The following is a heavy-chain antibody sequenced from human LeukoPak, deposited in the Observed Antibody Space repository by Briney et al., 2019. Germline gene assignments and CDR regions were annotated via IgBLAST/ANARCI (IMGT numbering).Heavy chain of an antibody. D-gene: IGHD5-12*01. CDR1: GYTFTGYY. CDR2: IDPDSGGT. CDR3: ANWAATIRNFNY. J-gene: IGHJ4*02. Sequence: ASVKVSCKASGYTFTGYYIHWVRQAPGQGLEWMGWIDPDSGGTNLAQKFQGRVTMTTDTSITTAYMELTRLRSDDTAVYYCANWAATIRNFNYWGQGTLVTVSS. V-gene: IGHV1-2*02.